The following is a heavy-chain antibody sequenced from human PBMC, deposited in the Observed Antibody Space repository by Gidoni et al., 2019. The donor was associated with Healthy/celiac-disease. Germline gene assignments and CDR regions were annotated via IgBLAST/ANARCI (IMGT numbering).Heavy chain of an antibody. D-gene: IGHD6-13*01. Sequence: EVQLLESGGGLVQPGGSLRLSCAASGFTFRRYAMSWVRQAPGKGLEWVSAISGRGGSTYYADSVKGRFTSSRDNSKNTLYLQMNSLRAEDTAVYYCAKSSREGAAGKGNLSWGQGTLVTVSS. J-gene: IGHJ5*02. CDR1: GFTFRRYA. V-gene: IGHV3-23*01. CDR2: ISGRGGST. CDR3: AKSSREGAAGKGNLS.